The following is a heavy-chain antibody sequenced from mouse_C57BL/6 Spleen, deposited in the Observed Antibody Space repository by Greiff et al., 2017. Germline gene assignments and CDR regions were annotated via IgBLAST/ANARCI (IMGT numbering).Heavy chain of an antibody. CDR1: GFNIKDDY. V-gene: IGHV14-4*01. D-gene: IGHD1-1*01. J-gene: IGHJ4*01. CDR2: IDPENGDT. CDR3: TSGITTVMDY. Sequence: EVMLVESGAELVRPGASVKLSCTASGFNIKDDYMHWVKQRPEQGLEWIGWIDPENGDTEYASKFQGKATITADTSSNTAYLQLSSLTSEDTAVYYCTSGITTVMDYWGQGTSVTVSS.